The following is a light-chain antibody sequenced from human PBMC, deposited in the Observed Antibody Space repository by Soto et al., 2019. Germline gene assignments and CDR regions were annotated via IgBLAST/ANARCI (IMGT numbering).Light chain of an antibody. J-gene: IGKJ5*01. Sequence: EIVITQSPSTLSVSQGERATLSCRASQSVSSNLAWYQQKSGQSPRLLIYGASSRASDIPDRFSGSGSGTDFTLTISRVEPEDFAVYYCQQYSSSPPITFGQGTRLEI. CDR3: QQYSSSPPIT. CDR1: QSVSSN. V-gene: IGKV3-20*01. CDR2: GAS.